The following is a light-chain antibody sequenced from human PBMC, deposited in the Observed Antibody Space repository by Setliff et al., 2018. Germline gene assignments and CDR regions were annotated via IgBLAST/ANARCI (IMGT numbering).Light chain of an antibody. J-gene: IGKJ4*01. CDR1: QSVSSSQ. CDR2: GAS. V-gene: IGKV3-20*01. CDR3: QQYYSSLLT. Sequence: EIVLTQSPGTLSLSPGERATLSCRASQSVSSSQLAWYQQKPGQAPRLLMYGASSRASGIPDRFSGSGSGTDFTLTITSLQAEDVAVYYCQQYYSSLLTFGAGTKVDIK.